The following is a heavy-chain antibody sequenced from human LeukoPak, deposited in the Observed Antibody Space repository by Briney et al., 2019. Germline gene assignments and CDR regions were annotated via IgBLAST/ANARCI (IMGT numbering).Heavy chain of an antibody. D-gene: IGHD3-9*01. CDR3: ASLIFWDGYFDY. Sequence: SETLSLTCTVPGGSVSSGSYYWSWIRQPPGKGLEWIVYIYYSGSTNYNPSIKSRVTISVDTSKNQFSLKLSSVTAADTVVYYCASLIFWDGYFDYWGQGTLVTVSS. V-gene: IGHV4-61*01. CDR1: GGSVSSGSYY. J-gene: IGHJ4*02. CDR2: IYYSGST.